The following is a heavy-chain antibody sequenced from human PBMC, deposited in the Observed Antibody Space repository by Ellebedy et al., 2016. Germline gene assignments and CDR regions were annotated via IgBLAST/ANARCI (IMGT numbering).Heavy chain of an antibody. V-gene: IGHV1-3*01. Sequence: ASVKVSCKASGYTFLRYAMHWVRQAPGQSLEWMGWINPGNDNTKFSPKFQGRLTIARDTTASTVYMELSSLKFEDTAVYYCARGRVVEGVMDVWGQGTTVTVSS. D-gene: IGHD2-15*01. CDR3: ARGRVVEGVMDV. CDR2: INPGNDNT. J-gene: IGHJ6*02. CDR1: GYTFLRYA.